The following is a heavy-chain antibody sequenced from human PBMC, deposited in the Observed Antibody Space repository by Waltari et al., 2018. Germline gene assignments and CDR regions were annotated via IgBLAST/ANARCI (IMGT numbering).Heavy chain of an antibody. CDR3: TTGMLPVVAAHLYYYYYMDV. CDR2: IIPIFGTA. J-gene: IGHJ6*03. D-gene: IGHD2-15*01. Sequence: QVQLVQSGAEVKKPGSSVKVSCKASGGTFSSYAISWVRQAPGQGLEWMGGIIPIFGTANYAQKFQGRVTITTDESTSTAYMELSSLKTEDTAVYYRTTGMLPVVAAHLYYYYYMDVWGKGTTVTISS. V-gene: IGHV1-69*05. CDR1: GGTFSSYA.